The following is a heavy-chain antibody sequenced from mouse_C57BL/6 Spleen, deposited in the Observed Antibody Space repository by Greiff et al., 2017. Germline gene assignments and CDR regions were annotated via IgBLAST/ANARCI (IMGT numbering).Heavy chain of an antibody. CDR3: GRREYDYDKGWFDY. CDR2: IYPGSGNT. D-gene: IGHD2-4*01. CDR1: GYTFTSYS. J-gene: IGHJ3*01. V-gene: IGHV1-66*01. Sequence: QVQLKESGPELVKPGASVKISCKASGYTFTSYSIHWVQQRPGQGLEWIGWIYPGSGNTNYNEKFKGKATLTADTSSSTAYMQLSSLTSEDSAVYYCGRREYDYDKGWFDYWGQGTLVTVSA.